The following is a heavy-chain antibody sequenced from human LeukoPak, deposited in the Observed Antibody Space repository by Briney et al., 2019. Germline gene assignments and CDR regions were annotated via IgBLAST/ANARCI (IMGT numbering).Heavy chain of an antibody. CDR2: INPNSGGT. D-gene: IGHD1-26*01. CDR1: GYTFTAYY. V-gene: IGHV1-2*02. CDR3: ARDPGSYADFDY. Sequence: ASVKVSCKASGYTFTAYYMHWVRQAPGQGLEWMGCINPNSGGTNYAQKFQGRVTMTRDTSISTAYMELSRLRSDDTAVYYCARDPGSYADFDYWGQGTLVTVSS. J-gene: IGHJ4*02.